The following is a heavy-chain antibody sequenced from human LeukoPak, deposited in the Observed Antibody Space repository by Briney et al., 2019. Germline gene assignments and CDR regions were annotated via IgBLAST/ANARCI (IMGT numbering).Heavy chain of an antibody. Sequence: SVKVSCKASGGTFSSYAISWVRQAPGQGLEWMGRIIPILGIANYAQKFQGRVTITADKSTSTAYMELSSLRSEDTAVYYCARYYYGSGSYKSDAFDIWGQGTMVAVSS. D-gene: IGHD3-10*01. CDR1: GGTFSSYA. V-gene: IGHV1-69*04. CDR3: ARYYYGSGSYKSDAFDI. CDR2: IIPILGIA. J-gene: IGHJ3*02.